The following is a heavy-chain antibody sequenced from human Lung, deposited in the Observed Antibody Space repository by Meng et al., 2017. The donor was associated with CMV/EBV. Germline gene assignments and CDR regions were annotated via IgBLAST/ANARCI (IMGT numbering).Heavy chain of an antibody. J-gene: IGHJ4*02. D-gene: IGHD3-3*01. CDR2: IRTKVYCETT. CDR1: GFTFGDYG. Sequence: SCTGSGFTFGDYGMSWVRQAPGKGLEWVGLIRTKVYCETTGYAASVKGRFTISRDDSKTIAYLQMNSLKSEDRAVYFYTRKHLAVFGVGRPGDYXGQGXLVTVSS. V-gene: IGHV3-49*04. CDR3: TRKHLAVFGVGRPGDY.